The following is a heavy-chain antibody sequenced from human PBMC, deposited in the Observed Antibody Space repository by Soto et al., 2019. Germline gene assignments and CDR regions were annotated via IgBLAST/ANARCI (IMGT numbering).Heavy chain of an antibody. Sequence: QVQLVQSGAEVKKPGSSVKVSCKASGGTFSTSTFTWVRQAPGQGLEWMGRTIPLLNVADYAQDFQGRLTITADKSTSPTYMQLTSLTSKDTAVYYCARDSPIVSTFIGYDAIDSWGQGTLVTFSS. CDR1: GGTFSTST. CDR2: TIPLLNVA. CDR3: ARDSPIVSTFIGYDAIDS. J-gene: IGHJ4*02. D-gene: IGHD5-12*01. V-gene: IGHV1-69*08.